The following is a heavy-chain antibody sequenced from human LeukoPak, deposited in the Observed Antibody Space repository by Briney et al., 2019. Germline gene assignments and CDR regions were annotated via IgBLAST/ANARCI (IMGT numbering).Heavy chain of an antibody. D-gene: IGHD3-10*01. J-gene: IGHJ5*02. Sequence: GGSLRLSCAASGFTFSNYWMHWVRQAPGKGLEWVAFIRYDGSNKYYADSVKGRFTISRDNSKNTLYLQMNSLRAEDTAVYYCARPMVRGINWFDPWGQGTLVTVSS. CDR2: IRYDGSNK. V-gene: IGHV3-30*02. CDR1: GFTFSNYW. CDR3: ARPMVRGINWFDP.